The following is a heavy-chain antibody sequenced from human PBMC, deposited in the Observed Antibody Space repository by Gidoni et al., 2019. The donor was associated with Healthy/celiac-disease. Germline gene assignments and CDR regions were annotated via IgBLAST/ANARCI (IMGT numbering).Heavy chain of an antibody. CDR1: GGSFSGYY. CDR2: INHSGST. CDR3: ARGSRRASHCYTW. Sequence: QVQLQQWGAGLLKPSETLSLTCAVYGGSFSGYYWSWIRQPPGKGLEWIGEINHSGSTNYNPSLKSRVTISVDTSKNQFSLKLSSVTAADTAVYYCARGSRRASHCYTWWGQGTLVTVSS. J-gene: IGHJ4*02. D-gene: IGHD2-2*02. V-gene: IGHV4-34*01.